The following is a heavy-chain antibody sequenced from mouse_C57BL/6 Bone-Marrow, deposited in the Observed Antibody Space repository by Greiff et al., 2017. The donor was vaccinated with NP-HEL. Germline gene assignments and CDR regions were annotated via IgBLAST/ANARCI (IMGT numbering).Heavy chain of an antibody. CDR1: GYAFSSSW. J-gene: IGHJ3*01. CDR2: IYPGDGDT. D-gene: IGHD2-10*01. V-gene: IGHV1-82*01. Sequence: QVQLQQSGPELVKPGASVKISCKASGYAFSSSWMNWVKQRPGKGLEWIGRIYPGDGDTNYNGKFKGKATLTADKSSSTAYMQLSSLTSEDSAVYFCAKGAYHEAWFAYWGQGTLVTVSA. CDR3: AKGAYHEAWFAY.